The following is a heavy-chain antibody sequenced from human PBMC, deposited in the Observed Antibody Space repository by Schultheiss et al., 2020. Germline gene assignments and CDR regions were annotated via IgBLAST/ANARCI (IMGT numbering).Heavy chain of an antibody. V-gene: IGHV3-20*04. J-gene: IGHJ4*02. D-gene: IGHD2-21*02. CDR1: GFTFSSYA. CDR3: ARDLRSYCGGDCYYDY. CDR2: ISWNSGSI. Sequence: GGSLRLSCAASGFTFSSYAMSWVRQAPGKGLEWVSGISWNSGSIGYADSVKGRFTISRDNAKNSLYLQMNSLRAEDTAVYYCARDLRSYCGGDCYYDYWGQGTLVTVSS.